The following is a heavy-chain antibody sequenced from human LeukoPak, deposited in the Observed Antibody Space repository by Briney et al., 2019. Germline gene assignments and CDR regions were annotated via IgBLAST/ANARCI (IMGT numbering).Heavy chain of an antibody. V-gene: IGHV3-53*05. D-gene: IGHD1-26*01. CDR2: IYSGGST. CDR3: AKDFFGSYRSYSP. J-gene: IGHJ5*02. CDR1: GFTVSSNY. Sequence: GGSLRLSCAASGFTVSSNYMSWVRQAPGKGLEWVSVIYSGGSTYYADSVKGRFTISRDISKNTLYLQMNSLRADDTAVYYCAKDFFGSYRSYSPWGQGTLVTVSS.